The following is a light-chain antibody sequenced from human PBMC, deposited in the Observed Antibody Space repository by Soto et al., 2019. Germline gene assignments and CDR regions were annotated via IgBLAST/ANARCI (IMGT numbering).Light chain of an antibody. J-gene: IGKJ5*01. Sequence: SQSPASLSVSPGEIATLSCRASQYVISNLAWYQQKPGQAPRLLIYGASTRATGIPARFSGSGSGTEFTLTSSSLPSEYFAVYHCQQYNKWPITFGQGTRLEIK. V-gene: IGKV3-15*01. CDR3: QQYNKWPIT. CDR2: GAS. CDR1: QYVISN.